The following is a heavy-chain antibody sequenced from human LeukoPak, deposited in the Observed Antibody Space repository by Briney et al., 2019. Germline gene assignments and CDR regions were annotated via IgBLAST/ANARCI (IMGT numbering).Heavy chain of an antibody. Sequence: PSETLSLTCAVYGGSFSGYYWSWIRQPPGKGLEWIGEINHSGSTNYNPSLKSRVTISVDTSKNQFSLKLSSVTAADTAVYYCARRGQQLVVKVWWFDPWGQGTLVTVSS. CDR2: INHSGST. D-gene: IGHD6-13*01. V-gene: IGHV4-34*01. CDR1: GGSFSGYY. CDR3: ARRGQQLVVKVWWFDP. J-gene: IGHJ5*02.